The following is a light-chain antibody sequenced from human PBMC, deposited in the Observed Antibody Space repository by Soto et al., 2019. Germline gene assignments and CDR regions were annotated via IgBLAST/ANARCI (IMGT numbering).Light chain of an antibody. V-gene: IGKV3-15*01. Sequence: EVVMTQSPATLSVSPGERTSLSCRASQSVGSNLGWYQQKPGQAPRLLIYRASTRATGIPARFSGSGSGTEFTLTISSLQSEDIAVYYCQTYAKWPLAFGGGTQVDIK. CDR1: QSVGSN. CDR2: RAS. J-gene: IGKJ4*01. CDR3: QTYAKWPLA.